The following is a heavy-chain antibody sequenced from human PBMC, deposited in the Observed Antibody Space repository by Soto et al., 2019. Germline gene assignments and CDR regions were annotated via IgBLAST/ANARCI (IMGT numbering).Heavy chain of an antibody. J-gene: IGHJ5*02. CDR1: VGSVTSGNYY. CDR3: ASELLYTGDWYWFEP. V-gene: IGHV4-61*01. D-gene: IGHD3-9*01. CDR2: IDNSWTT. Sequence: PSETLSLTCTVSVGSVTSGNYYLSWIRQSPGKRLEWIGYIDNSWTTIYSPSLKSRVSISLDTSKNQFPLKLSSVTSADTAVYYCASELLYTGDWYWFEPWGQGTLVTVSS.